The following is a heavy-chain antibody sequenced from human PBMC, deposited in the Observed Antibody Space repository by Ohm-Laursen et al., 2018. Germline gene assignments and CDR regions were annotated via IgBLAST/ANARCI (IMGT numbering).Heavy chain of an antibody. Sequence: SLRLSCTASRFTFSDHYMDWVRQAPGKGLEWVGRIRNKANSYTTEYAASVKGRFTASRDDSRNSLYLQMNSLKTEDTAVYYCARDFWSGYYPYGMDVWGQGTTVTVSS. D-gene: IGHD3-3*01. CDR3: ARDFWSGYYPYGMDV. CDR1: RFTFSDHY. CDR2: IRNKANSYTT. J-gene: IGHJ6*02. V-gene: IGHV3-72*01.